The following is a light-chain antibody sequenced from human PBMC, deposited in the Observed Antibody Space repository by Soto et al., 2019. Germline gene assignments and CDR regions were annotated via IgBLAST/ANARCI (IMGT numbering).Light chain of an antibody. CDR1: ESVSTY. V-gene: IGKV3-15*01. CDR2: GAS. Sequence: ETVMTQSPAPLSVSPGERVTLSCRASESVSTYLAWYQQKPGQAPRLLIYGASARATGIPDNFSGSGSGTEFTLISSNLQPEDFSLSFCHQYLIWPQAFGQGTKVEIK. J-gene: IGKJ1*01. CDR3: HQYLIWPQA.